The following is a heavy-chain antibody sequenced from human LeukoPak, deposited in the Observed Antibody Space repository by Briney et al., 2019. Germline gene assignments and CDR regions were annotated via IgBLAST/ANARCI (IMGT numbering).Heavy chain of an antibody. CDR3: ARDQYDYVWGSYRPYFDY. CDR1: GYTFTSYG. D-gene: IGHD3-16*02. Sequence: GASVKVSCKASGYTFTSYGISWVRQAPGQGLDWMGSIRPYNGNTNYAERLQGRVIMTTDTSTRTAYMELRSLRSDDTAVFYCARDQYDYVWGSYRPYFDYWGQGTLVTVSS. J-gene: IGHJ4*02. CDR2: IRPYNGNT. V-gene: IGHV1-18*04.